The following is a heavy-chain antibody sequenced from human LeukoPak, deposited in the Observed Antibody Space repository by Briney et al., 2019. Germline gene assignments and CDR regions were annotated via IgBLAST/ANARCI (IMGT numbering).Heavy chain of an antibody. CDR2: INHSGST. CDR3: ARGYDSSDYGMDV. J-gene: IGHJ6*02. Sequence: SETLSLTCAVYGGSFSGYYLSWIRQPPGKGLEWIGEINHSGSTNYNPSLKSRVTISVDTPKNQFSLKLSSVTAADTAVYYCARGYDSSDYGMDVWGQGTTVTVSS. V-gene: IGHV4-34*01. CDR1: GGSFSGYY. D-gene: IGHD3-22*01.